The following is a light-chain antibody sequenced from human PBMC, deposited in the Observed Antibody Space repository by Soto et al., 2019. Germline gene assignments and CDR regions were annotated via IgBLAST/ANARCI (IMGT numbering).Light chain of an antibody. CDR3: CSYTSSTNYV. CDR1: TSDVSIYNY. V-gene: IGLV2-14*01. Sequence: QSFLTQPASVSGSPGQSITISCTGTTSDVSIYNYVSWYQQHPGKAPKLMIYGVSNRPSGVSNRFSGAKSGHTASLTISGLQVEDEADYYCCSYTSSTNYVFGPGTKVTVL. J-gene: IGLJ1*01. CDR2: GVS.